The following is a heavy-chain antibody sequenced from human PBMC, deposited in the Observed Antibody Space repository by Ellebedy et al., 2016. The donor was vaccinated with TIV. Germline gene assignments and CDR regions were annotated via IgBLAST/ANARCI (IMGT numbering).Heavy chain of an antibody. J-gene: IGHJ4*02. Sequence: GESLKISCAASGFPFSSYAMSWVRQPPGKGLEWVSSISDSGGNTYYADSVRGRFTFSRDNSKNTLYLQMNNLRAEDTAVYYCAKGWLGAGAGTDFDYWGRGTLVTVSS. V-gene: IGHV3-23*01. CDR3: AKGWLGAGAGTDFDY. CDR2: ISDSGGNT. D-gene: IGHD6-13*01. CDR1: GFPFSSYA.